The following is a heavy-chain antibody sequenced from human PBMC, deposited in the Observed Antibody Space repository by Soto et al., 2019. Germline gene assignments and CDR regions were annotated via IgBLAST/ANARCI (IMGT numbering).Heavy chain of an antibody. V-gene: IGHV4-34*01. Sequence: QVQLQQWGAGLLKPSETLSLTGAVYGGSFSGYYWTWIRQPPGTGLEWIGEINHSGSTNYNPSLKRRVTIPVDTSKNQFSLKLTSVTAADTAVYYCARDKITGLFDYWGQGTLVTVSS. J-gene: IGHJ4*02. CDR2: INHSGST. D-gene: IGHD2-8*02. CDR3: ARDKITGLFDY. CDR1: GGSFSGYY.